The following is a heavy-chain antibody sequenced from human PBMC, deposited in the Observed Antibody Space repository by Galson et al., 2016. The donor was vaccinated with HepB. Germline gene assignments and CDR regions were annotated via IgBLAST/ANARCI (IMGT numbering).Heavy chain of an antibody. D-gene: IGHD5-12*01. CDR2: IIHIFGTA. CDR3: AAGIRLGGWSPFDY. CDR1: GGTFSSYT. V-gene: IGHV1-69*05. J-gene: IGHJ4*02. Sequence: SVKVSCKASGGTFSSYTINWVRQAPGQGLEWMGGIIHIFGTANYAQKFQERLTITRDMSTNTTYMQLSSLRSEDTAVYYCAAGIRLGGWSPFDYWGQGTLVTVSS.